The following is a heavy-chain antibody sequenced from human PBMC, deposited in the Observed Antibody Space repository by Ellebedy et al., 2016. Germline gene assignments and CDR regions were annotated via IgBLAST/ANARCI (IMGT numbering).Heavy chain of an antibody. Sequence: SETLSLTCTVSGDSITRNSYYWGWIRQPPGKGLESVANIDYSGSSYYNPSLKSRVTMSLDTSKNQFSLNLTSVTAADTAVYYCARAHSAFYYDNSGDPVRDWYFDLWGRGTLVTVSS. D-gene: IGHD3-22*01. CDR3: ARAHSAFYYDNSGDPVRDWYFDL. CDR1: GDSITRNSYY. V-gene: IGHV4-39*07. CDR2: IDYSGSS. J-gene: IGHJ2*01.